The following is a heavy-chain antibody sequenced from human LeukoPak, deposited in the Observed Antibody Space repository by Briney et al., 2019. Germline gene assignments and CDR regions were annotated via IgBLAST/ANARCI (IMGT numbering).Heavy chain of an antibody. J-gene: IGHJ4*02. CDR3: TKDSPLYGSGSYLSY. CDR2: IKSKTDGGTT. CDR1: GFTFTTYG. V-gene: IGHV3-15*01. Sequence: GGSLRLSCSASGFTFTTYGMNWVRQAPGKGLEWVGRIKSKTDGGTTDYAAPVKGRFTISRDDSKNTLYLQMNSLKTEDTAVYYCTKDSPLYGSGSYLSYWGQGTLVTVSS. D-gene: IGHD3-10*01.